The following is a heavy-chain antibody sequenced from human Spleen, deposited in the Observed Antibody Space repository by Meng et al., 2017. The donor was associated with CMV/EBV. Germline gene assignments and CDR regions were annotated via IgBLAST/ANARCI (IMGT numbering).Heavy chain of an antibody. J-gene: IGHJ4*02. Sequence: APGRGNPSPPLSLTCPVSGGSISSGSYYWSWIRQPAGKGLEWIGRIYTSGSTNYNPSLKSRVTMSVDTSKNQFSLKLSSVTAADTAVYYCAREVWFGEPPDYWGQGTLVTVSS. CDR1: GGSISSGSYY. CDR2: IYTSGST. D-gene: IGHD3-10*01. CDR3: AREVWFGEPPDY. V-gene: IGHV4-61*02.